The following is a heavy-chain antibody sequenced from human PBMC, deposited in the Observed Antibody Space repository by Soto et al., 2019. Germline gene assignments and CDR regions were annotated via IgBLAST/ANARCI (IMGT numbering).Heavy chain of an antibody. J-gene: IGHJ4*02. CDR3: AREAPYSPLLSGLLPRYYFDY. CDR1: GGSISSYY. Sequence: PSETLSLTCTVSGGSISSYYWSWIRQPPGKGLEWIGYIYYSGSTNYNPSLKSRVTISVDTSKNQFSLKLSSVTAADTAVYYCAREAPYSPLLSGLLPRYYFDYWGQGTLVTVSS. V-gene: IGHV4-59*01. CDR2: IYYSGST. D-gene: IGHD2-15*01.